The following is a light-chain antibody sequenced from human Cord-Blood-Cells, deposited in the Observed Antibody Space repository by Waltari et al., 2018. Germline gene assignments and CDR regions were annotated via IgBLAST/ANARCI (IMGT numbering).Light chain of an antibody. CDR3: QQSYSTPFT. J-gene: IGKJ3*01. V-gene: IGKV1-39*01. Sequence: QMTQSPSSLSASVGDRVTITCRASQSISSYLNWYQQKPGKAPKLLIYAASSLQSGVPSRFSGSGSGTDFTLTISSLQPEDFATYYCQQSYSTPFTFGPGTKVDIK. CDR1: QSISSY. CDR2: AAS.